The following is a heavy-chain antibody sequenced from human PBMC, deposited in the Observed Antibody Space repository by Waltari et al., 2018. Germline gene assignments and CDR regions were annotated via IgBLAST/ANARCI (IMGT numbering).Heavy chain of an antibody. Sequence: QLQLQESGPGLVKPSETLSLTCTVSGGSISSSSSHWARCRQPPGKGLEYIGSIYYSGSTHYNPSLKSRVTTSVDTSNNQFSLKLSSVTAADTAVYYCARLGTGWFDPWGQGTLVTVSS. V-gene: IGHV4-39*01. J-gene: IGHJ5*02. CDR3: ARLGTGWFDP. CDR1: GGSISSSSSH. D-gene: IGHD7-27*01. CDR2: IYYSGST.